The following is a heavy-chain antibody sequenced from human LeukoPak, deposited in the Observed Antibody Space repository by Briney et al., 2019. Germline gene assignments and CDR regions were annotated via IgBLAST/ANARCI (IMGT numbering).Heavy chain of an antibody. CDR3: ARVVSIAAAGVVDY. D-gene: IGHD6-13*01. V-gene: IGHV4-59*01. Sequence: AETLSLTCTVSGGSISSYYWSWIRQPPGKGLEWIGYIYYSGSTNYNPSLKSRVTISVDTSKNQFSLKLSSVTAADTAVYYCARVVSIAAAGVVDYWGQGTLVTVSS. J-gene: IGHJ4*02. CDR1: GGSISSYY. CDR2: IYYSGST.